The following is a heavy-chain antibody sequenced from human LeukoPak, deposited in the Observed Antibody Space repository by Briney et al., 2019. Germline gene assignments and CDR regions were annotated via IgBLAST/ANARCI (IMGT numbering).Heavy chain of an antibody. CDR2: IYYSGST. Sequence: PSETLSLTCTVSGGSISSYYWSWIRQPPGKGLEWIGYIYYSGSTNYNPSLKSRVTISVDTSKNQFSLKLSSVTAADTAIYYCAKDEDVVVTTILFDYWGRGTLSPSPQ. CDR3: AKDEDVVVTTILFDY. J-gene: IGHJ4*02. V-gene: IGHV4-59*01. D-gene: IGHD2-21*02. CDR1: GGSISSYY.